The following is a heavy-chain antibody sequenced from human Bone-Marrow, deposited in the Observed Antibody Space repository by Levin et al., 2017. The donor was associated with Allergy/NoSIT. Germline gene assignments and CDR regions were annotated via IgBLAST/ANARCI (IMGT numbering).Heavy chain of an antibody. CDR1: GFTFSSYS. V-gene: IGHV3-21*01. Sequence: GGSLRLSCAASGFTFSSYSMNWVRQAPGKGLEWVSSISSSSSYIYYADSVKGRFTISRDNAKNSLYLQMNSLRAEDTAVYDCARDLALLKTDYWGQGTLVTVSS. CDR3: ARDLALLKTDY. D-gene: IGHD2/OR15-2a*01. J-gene: IGHJ4*02. CDR2: ISSSSSYI.